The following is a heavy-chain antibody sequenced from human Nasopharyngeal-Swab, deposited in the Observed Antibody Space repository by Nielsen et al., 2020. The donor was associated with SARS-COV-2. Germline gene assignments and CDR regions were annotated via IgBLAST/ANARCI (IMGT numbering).Heavy chain of an antibody. D-gene: IGHD6-19*01. CDR1: GYTFTGYY. V-gene: IGHV1-2*04. CDR2: INPNSGGT. J-gene: IGHJ6*03. CDR3: ARDKGSGSDYYYYYMDV. Sequence: ASVKVSCKASGYTFTGYYMHWVRQAPGQGLEWMGWINPNSGGTNYAQKFQGWVTMTRDTSISTAYMELSRLRSDDTAVYYCARDKGSGSDYYYYYMDVWGKGTMVTVSS.